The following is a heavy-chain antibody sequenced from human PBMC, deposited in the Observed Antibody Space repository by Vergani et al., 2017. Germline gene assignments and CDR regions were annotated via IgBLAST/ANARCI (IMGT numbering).Heavy chain of an antibody. Sequence: QVQLVQSGAEVKKPGSSVKVSCKASGGTFSSYTISWVRQAPGQGIEWMGRIIPILGIANYAQKFQGRVTITADKSTSTAYMELSSLRSEDTAVYYCARVGRDYYMDVWGKGTTVTVSS. CDR3: ARVGRDYYMDV. V-gene: IGHV1-69*02. J-gene: IGHJ6*03. CDR1: GGTFSSYT. CDR2: IIPILGIA.